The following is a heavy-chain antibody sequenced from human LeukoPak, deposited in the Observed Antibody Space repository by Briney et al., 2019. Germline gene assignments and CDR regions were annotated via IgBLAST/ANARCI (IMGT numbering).Heavy chain of an antibody. CDR1: DGSITNYY. V-gene: IGHV4-59*08. J-gene: IGHJ4*02. CDR3: ARHAGNHYGDFFDY. CDR2: SHYSKTI. D-gene: IGHD4-17*01. Sequence: SETLSLTCTVSDGSITNYYWSWIRQPPGKGLEWIAYSHYSKTITYHPSLRSRATVSVDASKNQFSLKLSSVTAADTAVYYCARHAGNHYGDFFDYWGQGTLVTVSS.